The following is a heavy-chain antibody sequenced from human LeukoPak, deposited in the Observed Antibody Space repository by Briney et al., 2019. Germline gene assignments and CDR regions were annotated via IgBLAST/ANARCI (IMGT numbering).Heavy chain of an antibody. CDR2: IKSKTDGGTT. V-gene: IGHV3-15*01. CDR1: GFTFSNAW. D-gene: IGHD3-22*01. Sequence: GGSLRLSCAASGFTFSNAWMSWVRQAPGKGLEWVGRIKSKTDGGTTDYAEPVKGRFTISRDDSKNTLYLQMNSLKTEDTAVYYCTTGSSGYYYVSNYWGQGTLVTVSS. CDR3: TTGSSGYYYVSNY. J-gene: IGHJ4*02.